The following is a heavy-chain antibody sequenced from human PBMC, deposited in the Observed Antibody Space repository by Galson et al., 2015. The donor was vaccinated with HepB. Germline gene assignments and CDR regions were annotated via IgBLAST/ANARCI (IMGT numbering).Heavy chain of an antibody. CDR2: IIPMYGVA. Sequence: SVKVSCKASGGSFSRYAMSWFRQAPGEGLEWMGGIIPMYGVAQYGQKLQGRVTIDADESTSTLYMELSSLRYEDTAVYYCARVDGEDDYDTSGFSYWGQGTLVTVSS. CDR3: ARVDGEDDYDTSGFSY. D-gene: IGHD3-22*01. CDR1: GGSFSRYA. V-gene: IGHV1-69*13. J-gene: IGHJ4*02.